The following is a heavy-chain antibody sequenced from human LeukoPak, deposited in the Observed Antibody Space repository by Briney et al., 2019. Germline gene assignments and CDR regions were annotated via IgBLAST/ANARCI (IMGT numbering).Heavy chain of an antibody. V-gene: IGHV1-2*02. CDR3: AKNPRGVGNWFAS. D-gene: IGHD3-10*01. Sequence: ASVKVSCKASGYIFTDNYIHWVRQAPGQGFEYMGWVNPDSGLTNYVQKFQGRVTLTRDTSISTAYMDLGSLRSDDTAVYYCAKNPRGVGNWFASGGQGPLVPASS. CDR2: VNPDSGLT. CDR1: GYIFTDNY. J-gene: IGHJ5*01.